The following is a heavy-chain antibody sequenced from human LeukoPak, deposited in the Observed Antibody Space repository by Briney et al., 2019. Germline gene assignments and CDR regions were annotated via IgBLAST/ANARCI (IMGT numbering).Heavy chain of an antibody. CDR3: ARESGGCSSTSCFKIGFDY. J-gene: IGHJ4*02. D-gene: IGHD2-2*01. CDR1: GYTFTGYY. V-gene: IGHV1-2*02. Sequence: ASVKVSCKASGYTFTGYYMHWVRQAPGKGLEWMGWINPNSGGTNYAQKFQGRVTMTRDTSISTAYMELSRLRSDDTAVYYCARESGGCSSTSCFKIGFDYWGQGTLVTVSS. CDR2: INPNSGGT.